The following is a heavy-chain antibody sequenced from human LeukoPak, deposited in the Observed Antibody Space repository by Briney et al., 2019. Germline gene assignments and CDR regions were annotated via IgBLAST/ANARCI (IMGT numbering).Heavy chain of an antibody. V-gene: IGHV4-39*07. CDR3: AKVDGYSYGYLDH. CDR1: GGSISSVGYY. D-gene: IGHD5-18*01. J-gene: IGHJ4*02. Sequence: SETLSLTCTVSGGSISSVGYYWGWIRQPPGKGLECTGSIYRSGSTYYNPSLKSRVTISVDTSKNQFSLKLTSVTAADTAVYYCAKVDGYSYGYLDHWGQGTLVTVSS. CDR2: IYRSGST.